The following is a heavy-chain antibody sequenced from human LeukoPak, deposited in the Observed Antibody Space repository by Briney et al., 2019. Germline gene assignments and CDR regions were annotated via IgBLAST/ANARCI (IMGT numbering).Heavy chain of an antibody. J-gene: IGHJ5*02. Sequence: PSETLSLTCTVSGFSVSSVYYWGWIRQPPGKGLEWIGSICRSGSTYYNPSLKSRVTISVDTSKNQFSLKLTSVTAADTAVYYCARERGVPYWFDPWGQGTLVTVSS. V-gene: IGHV4-38-2*02. CDR3: ARERGVPYWFDP. D-gene: IGHD3-10*01. CDR1: GFSVSSVYY. CDR2: ICRSGST.